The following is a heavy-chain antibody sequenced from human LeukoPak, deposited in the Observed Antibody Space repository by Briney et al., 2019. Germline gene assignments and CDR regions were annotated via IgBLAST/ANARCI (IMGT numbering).Heavy chain of an antibody. Sequence: SETLSLTCTVSGGSISSYYWSWVRQPPGKGLEWIGYIYYSGNTNYNPSLKSRFTISVDTSKNQFSLKLSSVTAADTAVYYCARGDPGYSSSWYRGSLVAFDIWGQGTMVTVSS. CDR2: IYYSGNT. V-gene: IGHV4-59*01. CDR1: GGSISSYY. J-gene: IGHJ3*02. CDR3: ARGDPGYSSSWYRGSLVAFDI. D-gene: IGHD6-13*01.